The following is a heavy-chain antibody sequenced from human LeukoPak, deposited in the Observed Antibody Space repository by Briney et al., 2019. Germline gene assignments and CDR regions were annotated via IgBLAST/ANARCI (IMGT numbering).Heavy chain of an antibody. J-gene: IGHJ4*02. D-gene: IGHD5-24*01. V-gene: IGHV3-49*04. CDR1: GFTFRDYA. CDR2: IRSKTYGGAP. Sequence: GGSLGLSCAASGFTFRDYAMSWVRQAPGKGLEWVGFIRSKTYGGAPDYGASVKGRFTIYRDDSHSIAYLQMNSLEIEDTAVYYCTRIGMEIIGRDPVDYWGQGTLVTVSS. CDR3: TRIGMEIIGRDPVDY.